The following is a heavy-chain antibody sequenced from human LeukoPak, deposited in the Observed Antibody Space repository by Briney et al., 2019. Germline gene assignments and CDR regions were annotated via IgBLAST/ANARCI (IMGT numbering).Heavy chain of an antibody. J-gene: IGHJ6*03. CDR2: IICRTAGVTT. Sequence: PGGSLRLSCAASGFTFSNAWMSWVRQAPGQGLEWVVRIICRTAGVTTDYAAPMKGRCTISRDDSTNTLYLQMNSMKTEDTAVYYCTTRSEVVAAEGYYYYYMDVWGKGTTVTVSS. CDR3: TTRSEVVAAEGYYYYYMDV. CDR1: GFTFSNAW. D-gene: IGHD2-15*01. V-gene: IGHV3-15*01.